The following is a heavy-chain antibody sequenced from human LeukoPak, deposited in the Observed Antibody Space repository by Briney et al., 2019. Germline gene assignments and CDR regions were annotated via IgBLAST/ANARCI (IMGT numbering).Heavy chain of an antibody. Sequence: SETLSLTCTVSGDSISSSNYYWDWIRQPPGKGLEWIGSIYYSGTTDYNPSLKSRVTISVDTSKSQFSLRLTSVTAADMAVYYCARRGARYHNHFDYRGQGTLVTVSS. J-gene: IGHJ4*02. D-gene: IGHD1-1*01. CDR1: GDSISSSNYY. CDR3: ARRGARYHNHFDY. V-gene: IGHV4-39*01. CDR2: IYYSGTT.